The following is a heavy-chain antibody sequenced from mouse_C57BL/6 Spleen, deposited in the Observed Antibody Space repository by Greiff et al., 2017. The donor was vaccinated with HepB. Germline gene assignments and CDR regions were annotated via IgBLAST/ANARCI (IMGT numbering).Heavy chain of an antibody. D-gene: IGHD1-1*01. CDR3: ARLGSSYWYFDV. CDR1: GFTFSDYY. Sequence: VMLVESGGGLVQPGGSLKLSCAASGFTFSDYYMYWVRQTPEKRLEWVAYISNGGGSTYYPDTVKGRFTISRDKAKNTLYLQMSRLKSEDTAMYYCARLGSSYWYFDVWGTGTTVTVSS. J-gene: IGHJ1*03. V-gene: IGHV5-12*01. CDR2: ISNGGGST.